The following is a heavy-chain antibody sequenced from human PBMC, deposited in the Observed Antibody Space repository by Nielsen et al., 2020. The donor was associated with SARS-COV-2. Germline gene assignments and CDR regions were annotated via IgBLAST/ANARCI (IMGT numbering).Heavy chain of an antibody. D-gene: IGHD3-10*01. J-gene: IGHJ6*03. Sequence: ASVKVSCKASGYTFTSYAMNWVRQAPGQGLEWMGWMNPNSGNTGYAQKFQGRVTMTKNTSISTAYMELSSLRSEDTAVYYCAVGSSGSYRSYYYYYMDVWGKGTTVTVSS. CDR3: AVGSSGSYRSYYYYYMDV. CDR2: MNPNSGNT. V-gene: IGHV1-8*02. CDR1: GYTFTSYA.